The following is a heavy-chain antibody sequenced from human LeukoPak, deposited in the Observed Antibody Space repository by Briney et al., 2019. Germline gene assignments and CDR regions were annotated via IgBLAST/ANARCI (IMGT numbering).Heavy chain of an antibody. D-gene: IGHD6-13*01. CDR3: ARGLAAAGSVSYFDY. Sequence: ASVKVSCKASGYTFTGYYMHWVRQAPGQGPEWMGWINPNSGGTNYARKFQGRVTMTRDTSISTAYVELSRLRSDDTAVYYCARGLAAAGSVSYFDYWGQGTLVTVSS. CDR1: GYTFTGYY. CDR2: INPNSGGT. V-gene: IGHV1-2*02. J-gene: IGHJ4*02.